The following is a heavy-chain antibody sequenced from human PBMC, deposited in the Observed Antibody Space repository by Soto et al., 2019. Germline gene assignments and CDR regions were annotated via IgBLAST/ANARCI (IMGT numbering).Heavy chain of an antibody. CDR3: LAGLY. CDR2: IYYSGST. J-gene: IGHJ4*02. D-gene: IGHD6-19*01. Sequence: SETMSRTCTVSGGSIKSGGYYWSWIRQHPGKGLEWIGYIYYSGSTYYNPSLKSRVTISVDTSKNQFSLKLSSVTAEDTAVYYCLAGLYWGQGTLVTVSS. CDR1: GGSIKSGGYY. V-gene: IGHV4-31*03.